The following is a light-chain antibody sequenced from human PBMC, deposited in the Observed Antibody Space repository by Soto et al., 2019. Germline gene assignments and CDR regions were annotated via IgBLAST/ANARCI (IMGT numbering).Light chain of an antibody. V-gene: IGLV4-69*01. CDR3: QTWGTGIQV. CDR1: SGYSNDA. CDR2: VISDGSH. J-gene: IGLJ1*01. Sequence: QPVLTQSPSASASLGASVKLTCTLSSGYSNDAVAWHQQQPQKGPRYLMKVISDGSHNRGDGISDRFSGSSSGAKRYLTISRVQSEDEADYFCQTWGTGIQVFGSGTKVTVL.